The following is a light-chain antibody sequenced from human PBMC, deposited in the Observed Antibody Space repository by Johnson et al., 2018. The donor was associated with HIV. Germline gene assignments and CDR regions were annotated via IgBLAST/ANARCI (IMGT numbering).Light chain of an antibody. CDR2: EKN. V-gene: IGLV1-51*02. J-gene: IGLJ1*01. CDR3: GTWDSRLNVYL. CDR1: SSNIGNNY. Sequence: QAVLTQPPSVSAAPGQKVTISCSGSSSNIGNNYVSWYQQLPGTAPKLLIYEKNKRPSGIPDRFSGSKSGTSATLAITGLQTGDEANYYCGTWDSRLNVYLFGPGTKVTVL.